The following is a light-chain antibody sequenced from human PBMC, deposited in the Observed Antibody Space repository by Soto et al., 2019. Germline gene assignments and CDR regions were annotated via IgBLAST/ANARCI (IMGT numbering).Light chain of an antibody. Sequence: QSALTQPPSASGSPGQSVTISCTGTSSDVGGYNYVSWYQQHPGKAPKLMISEVSKRPSGVPDRFSGSKSGNTASLTVSGLQAEDEGDYYCSSFDGNNNLVFGGGTKRTVL. CDR1: SSDVGGYNY. J-gene: IGLJ2*01. V-gene: IGLV2-8*01. CDR2: EVS. CDR3: SSFDGNNNLV.